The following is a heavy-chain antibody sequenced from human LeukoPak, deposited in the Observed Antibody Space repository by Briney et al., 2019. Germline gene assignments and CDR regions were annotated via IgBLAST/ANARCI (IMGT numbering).Heavy chain of an antibody. CDR3: TRGSNSDY. D-gene: IGHD4-11*01. CDR1: GFTFSSYS. J-gene: IGHJ4*02. V-gene: IGHV3-21*01. Sequence: GGSLRLSCAASGFTFSSYSMNWVRQAPGKGLEWVSSFSSKSGSIYYAGSVKGRFTISRDNAKNSLFLQMNGLRAEDTAVYYCTRGSNSDYWGQGTLVTVSS. CDR2: FSSKSGSI.